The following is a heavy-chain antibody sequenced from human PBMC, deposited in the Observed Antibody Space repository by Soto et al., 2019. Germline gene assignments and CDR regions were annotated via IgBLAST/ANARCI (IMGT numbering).Heavy chain of an antibody. V-gene: IGHV1-18*01. CDR3: ARVMVVPAGMHEGVWFGP. J-gene: IGHJ5*02. CDR2: TDNT. D-gene: IGHD3-10*01. Sequence: ASVKVSCKASGYVFTKYPIAWLRQAPGQGLEWMGNTDNTSYGKKFQGRLTLTTDTATSTSYMELRDLRSDDAAVYYRARVMVVPAGMHEGVWFGPWGQGTPVAVAS. CDR1: GYVFTKYP.